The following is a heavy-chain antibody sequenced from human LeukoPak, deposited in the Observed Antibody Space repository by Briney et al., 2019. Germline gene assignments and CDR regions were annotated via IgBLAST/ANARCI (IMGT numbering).Heavy chain of an antibody. CDR2: IKQDGSEK. CDR3: ARANWAFDY. J-gene: IGHJ4*02. V-gene: IGHV3-7*04. Sequence: GGSLRLSCAAPGFTFSSYWMSWVRLAPGKGLEWVANIKQDGSEKYYVDSVKGRFAISRDNAKNSLYLQMNSLRAEDTAVYYCARANWAFDYWGQGALVTVSS. D-gene: IGHD1-1*01. CDR1: GFTFSSYW.